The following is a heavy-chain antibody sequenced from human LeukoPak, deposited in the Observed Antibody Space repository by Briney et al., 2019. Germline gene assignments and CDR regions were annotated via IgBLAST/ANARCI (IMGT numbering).Heavy chain of an antibody. J-gene: IGHJ4*02. D-gene: IGHD3-9*01. Sequence: GGSLRLSCAASGFTFSSYAMHWVRQAPGKGLEWVAVISYDGSNKYYADSVKGRFTISRDNSKNTLYLQMNSLRAEDTAVYYCARDGNYDILTGYPFDYWGQGTLVTVSS. CDR3: ARDGNYDILTGYPFDY. CDR2: ISYDGSNK. CDR1: GFTFSSYA. V-gene: IGHV3-30-3*01.